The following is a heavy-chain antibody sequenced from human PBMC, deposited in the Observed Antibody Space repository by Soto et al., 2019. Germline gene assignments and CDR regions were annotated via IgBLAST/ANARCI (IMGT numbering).Heavy chain of an antibody. J-gene: IGHJ6*03. V-gene: IGHV3-15*01. CDR2: IKSKTDGGTT. Sequence: GGSLRLSCAASGFTFSNAWMSWVRQAPGKGLEWVGRIKSKTDGGTTDYAAPVKGRFTISRDDSKNTLYLQMNSLKTEDTAVYYCTTYYYGSGSYYPNYYYYYYMDVWGKGTTVTVSS. CDR3: TTYYYGSGSYYPNYYYYYYMDV. D-gene: IGHD3-10*01. CDR1: GFTFSNAW.